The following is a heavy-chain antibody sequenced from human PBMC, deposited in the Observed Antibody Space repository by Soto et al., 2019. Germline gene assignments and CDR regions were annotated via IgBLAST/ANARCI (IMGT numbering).Heavy chain of an antibody. CDR2: IYHSGST. Sequence: PGKGLEWIGEIYHSGSTNYNPSLKSRVTISVDKSKNQFSLKLSSVTAADTAVYYCALGGGTKEHTYFYSGMGVSAQATTLT. CDR3: ALGGGTKEHTYFYSGMGV. J-gene: IGHJ6*01. D-gene: IGHD1-1*01. V-gene: IGHV4-4*02.